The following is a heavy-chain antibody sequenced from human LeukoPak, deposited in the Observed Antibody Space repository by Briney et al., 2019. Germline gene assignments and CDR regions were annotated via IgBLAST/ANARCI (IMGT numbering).Heavy chain of an antibody. CDR1: GGSFSGYY. V-gene: IGHV4-34*01. D-gene: IGHD4-23*01. Sequence: PSETLSLTCAVYGGSFSGYYWSWIRQPPGKGLEWIGEINHSGSTNYNPSLKSRVTISVDTSKNQFSLKLSSVTAADTAVYYCARHLGLGGNAYGYWGQGTLVTVSS. CDR3: ARHLGLGGNAYGY. J-gene: IGHJ4*02. CDR2: INHSGST.